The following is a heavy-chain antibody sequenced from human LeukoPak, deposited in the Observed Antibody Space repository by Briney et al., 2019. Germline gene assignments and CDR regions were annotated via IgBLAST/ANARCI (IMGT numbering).Heavy chain of an antibody. CDR3: TRVSNYYDFWSGYYRVKDWFDP. V-gene: IGHV1-18*01. CDR1: GYTFTSYG. J-gene: IGHJ5*02. CDR2: ISAYNGNT. Sequence: ASVKVSCKASGYTFTSYGISWVRQAPGQGLEWMGWISAYNGNTNYAQKLQGRATMTTDTSTSTAYMELRSLRSDDTAVYYCTRVSNYYDFWSGYYRVKDWFDPWGQGTLVTVSS. D-gene: IGHD3-3*01.